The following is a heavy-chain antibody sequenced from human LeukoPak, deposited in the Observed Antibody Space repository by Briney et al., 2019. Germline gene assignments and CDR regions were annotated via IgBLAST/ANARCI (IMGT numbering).Heavy chain of an antibody. D-gene: IGHD6-19*01. J-gene: IGHJ4*02. Sequence: GGSLRLSCAASGFXFDDYGMSWVRQAPGKGLEWVSFISGDGGTTYYRDSVKGRFTISRDNSKNSLYLQLESLRADDTALYFCATSHGWSPDHWGQGTLVTVSS. CDR3: ATSHGWSPDH. CDR2: ISGDGGTT. CDR1: GFXFDDYG. V-gene: IGHV3-43*02.